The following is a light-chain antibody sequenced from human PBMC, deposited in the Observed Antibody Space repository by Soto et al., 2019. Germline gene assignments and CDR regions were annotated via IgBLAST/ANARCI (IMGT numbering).Light chain of an antibody. V-gene: IGKV3-20*01. CDR1: QSVSSSY. Sequence: EIVLTQSPGTLSLSPGERATLSCRASQSVSSSYFAWYQQRFGQAPRLLIYGASSRATGIPDRFSGSGSGTDFTLTISRLAPEDFAVYYCQQYGSSSWTFGQGTKVEIK. J-gene: IGKJ1*01. CDR2: GAS. CDR3: QQYGSSSWT.